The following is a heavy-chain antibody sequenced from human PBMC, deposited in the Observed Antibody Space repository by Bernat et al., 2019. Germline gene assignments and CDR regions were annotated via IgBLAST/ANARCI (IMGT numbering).Heavy chain of an antibody. V-gene: IGHV3-30-3*01. Sequence: QVQLVESGGGVVQPGRSLRLSCAASGFTFSSYAMHWVRQAPGKGLEWVAVISYDGSNKYYADSVKGRFTISRDNSKNTLYLQMNSLRAEDTAVYYCARGGSVKVAAAGILNSSAFDIWGQGTMVTVSS. CDR1: GFTFSSYA. D-gene: IGHD6-13*01. CDR3: ARGGSVKVAAAGILNSSAFDI. CDR2: ISYDGSNK. J-gene: IGHJ3*02.